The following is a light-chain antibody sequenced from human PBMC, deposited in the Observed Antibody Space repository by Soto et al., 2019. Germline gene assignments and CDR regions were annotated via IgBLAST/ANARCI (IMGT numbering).Light chain of an antibody. J-gene: IGLJ2*01. Sequence: NFMLTQPHSVSASPGKTVTLSCTGSGGSIASNYVQWYQQRPGSAPTTVIYEDNQRPSGVPDRFSGSIDSSSNSASLTISGLKTEDEADYYCQSYDSGTVVFGGGTKLTVL. V-gene: IGLV6-57*02. CDR3: QSYDSGTVV. CDR2: EDN. CDR1: GGSIASNY.